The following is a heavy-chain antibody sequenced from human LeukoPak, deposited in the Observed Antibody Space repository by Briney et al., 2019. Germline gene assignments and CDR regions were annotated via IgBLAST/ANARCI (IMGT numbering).Heavy chain of an antibody. V-gene: IGHV4-4*07. CDR1: GGSITSYY. CDR3: ARDPNGPLAAVAGTDY. D-gene: IGHD6-19*01. CDR2: IYTSGST. J-gene: IGHJ4*02. Sequence: SGTLSLTCTVSGGSITSYYWSWIRQPAGKGLEWIGRIYTSGSTNYNPSLKSRVTMSVDTSKNQFSLKLSSVTAADTAVYYCARDPNGPLAAVAGTDYWGQGTLVTVSS.